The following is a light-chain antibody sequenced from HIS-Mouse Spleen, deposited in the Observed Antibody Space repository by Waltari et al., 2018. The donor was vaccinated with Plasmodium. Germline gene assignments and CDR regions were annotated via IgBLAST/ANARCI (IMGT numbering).Light chain of an antibody. J-gene: IGLJ3*02. V-gene: IGLV3-27*01. CDR1: VLAKKY. Sequence: SYELTQPSSVSVSPGQTARITCSGDVLAKKYARWFQQKPGQAPVLVIYKDSERPSGIPERFSCSRAGTTVTVTISGAQVEDEADYYCYSAADNNRVFGGGTKLTVL. CDR3: YSAADNNRV. CDR2: KDS.